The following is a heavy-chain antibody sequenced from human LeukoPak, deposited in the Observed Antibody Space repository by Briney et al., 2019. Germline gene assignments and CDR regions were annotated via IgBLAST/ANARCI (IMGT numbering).Heavy chain of an antibody. CDR2: FKHNSGGT. CDR3: ARGSAMVTTYRGGKWFDP. CDR1: GYTFSDYY. D-gene: IGHD5-18*01. V-gene: IGHV1-2*02. J-gene: IGHJ5*02. Sequence: ASVKVSFKAAGYTFSDYYMHWVRQAPGQGLEWMGCFKHNSGGTKYAKKFQGRVSMTRDTSINIAYMELSSLRSDETAVYYCARGSAMVTTYRGGKWFDPWGQGTLVTVSS.